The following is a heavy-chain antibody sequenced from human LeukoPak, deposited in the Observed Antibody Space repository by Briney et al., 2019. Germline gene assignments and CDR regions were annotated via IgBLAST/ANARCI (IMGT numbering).Heavy chain of an antibody. D-gene: IGHD6-19*01. CDR3: ARRSGIAVAGAFDY. CDR1: GFTFSSYE. V-gene: IGHV3-48*03. J-gene: IGHJ4*02. Sequence: PGGSLRLSCAASGFTFSSYEMNWVRQAPGRGLEWVSYISSSGSTIYYADSLKGRFTISRDNAKNTLYLQMNSLRAEDTAVYYRARRSGIAVAGAFDYWGQGTLVTVSS. CDR2: ISSSGSTI.